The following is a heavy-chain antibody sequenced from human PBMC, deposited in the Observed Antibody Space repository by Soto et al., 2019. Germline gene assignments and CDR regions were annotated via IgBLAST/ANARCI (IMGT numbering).Heavy chain of an antibody. CDR2: ITSSGSTI. V-gene: IGHV3-11*01. D-gene: IGHD6-19*01. J-gene: IGHJ4*02. Sequence: VQLVESGGGLVKPGGSLRLSCAASGFTFSDYYMSWIRQAPGKGLEWVSYITSSGSTIYYADSVKGRFTISRDNAKNSLDLQMTSLRAEDTAVYYCARENVQWLADDNWGQGTLVTVSS. CDR1: GFTFSDYY. CDR3: ARENVQWLADDN.